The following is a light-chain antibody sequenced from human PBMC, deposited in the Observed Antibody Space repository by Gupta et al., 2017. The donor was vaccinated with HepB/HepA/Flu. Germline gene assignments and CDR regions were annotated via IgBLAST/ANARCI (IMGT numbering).Light chain of an antibody. CDR2: RAS. CDR3: QQYNGDSET. Sequence: DIQMTQSPSTLSASVGDRVTITCRASQSISSWLAWFQQNPGQAPKLLIQRASILESGVPSRFSGSGSGTEVTLTISSLQPDDFATYYCQQYNGDSETFGQGTKVEIK. V-gene: IGKV1-5*03. J-gene: IGKJ1*01. CDR1: QSISSW.